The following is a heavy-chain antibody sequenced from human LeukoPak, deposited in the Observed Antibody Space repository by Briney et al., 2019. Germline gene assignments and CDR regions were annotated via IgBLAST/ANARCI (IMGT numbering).Heavy chain of an antibody. D-gene: IGHD6-13*01. J-gene: IGHJ2*01. CDR2: ISYDGSNK. Sequence: GGSLRLSCAASGFTFSSYGMHWVRQAPGKGLEWVAVISYDGSNKYYADSVKGRFTISRDNSKNTLYLRMNSLRAEDTAVYYCAKTAAGYWYFDLWGRGTLVTVSS. V-gene: IGHV3-30*18. CDR1: GFTFSSYG. CDR3: AKTAAGYWYFDL.